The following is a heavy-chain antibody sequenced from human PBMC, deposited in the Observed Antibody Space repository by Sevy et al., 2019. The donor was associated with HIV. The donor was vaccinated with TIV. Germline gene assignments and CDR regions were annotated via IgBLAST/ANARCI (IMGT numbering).Heavy chain of an antibody. CDR3: AKSYFGSGTSYGMDL. CDR1: GFTFRKLW. D-gene: IGHD3-10*01. CDR2: IKQDGSEK. V-gene: IGHV3-7*02. J-gene: IGHJ6*02. Sequence: GSLKPPFSIPGFTFRKLWVRWVRQGPGEGLEWVANIKQDGSEKYYVDSGRGRFTISRDNAKNSLFLQLNSLRADDTAIYYCAKSYFGSGTSYGMDLWGRGTTVTVSS.